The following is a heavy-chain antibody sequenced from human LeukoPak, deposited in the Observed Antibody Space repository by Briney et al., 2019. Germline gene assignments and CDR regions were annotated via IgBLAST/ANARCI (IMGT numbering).Heavy chain of an antibody. J-gene: IGHJ4*02. V-gene: IGHV4-39*07. CDR2: IYHSGST. D-gene: IGHD5-12*01. CDR1: GGSISSSSYY. Sequence: SETLSLTCTVSGGSISSSSYYWGWIRQPPGKGLEWIGEIYHSGSTNYNPSLKSRVTISVDKSKNQFSLKLTSVTAADTAVYSCARLPFNSGYEYFDYWGQGTLVTVSS. CDR3: ARLPFNSGYEYFDY.